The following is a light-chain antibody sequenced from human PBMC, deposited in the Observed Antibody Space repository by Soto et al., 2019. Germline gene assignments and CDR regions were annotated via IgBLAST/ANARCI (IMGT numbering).Light chain of an antibody. J-gene: IGKJ4*01. CDR2: ATS. CDR1: QGIAPY. Sequence: DVQMTQSPSSLSAFVGDRVTITCRASQGIAPYLAWFQQKPGKVPKLLIYATSTLQSGVPSRFSGRRSGTDFTLTISSLQPEDIGTYYCQKYNSAPLPFGGGTKVEIK. V-gene: IGKV1-27*01. CDR3: QKYNSAPLP.